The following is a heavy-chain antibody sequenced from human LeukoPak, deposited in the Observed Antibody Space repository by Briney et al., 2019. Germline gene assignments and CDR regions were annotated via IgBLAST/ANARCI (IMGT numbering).Heavy chain of an antibody. V-gene: IGHV3-7*01. J-gene: IGHJ6*02. CDR3: AKGMDV. Sequence: GGSLRLSCEGTGFTFSNSWMHWVRQAPGKGLEWVANIKQDGSEKYYVESVKGRFTISRDNAKKSVYLQMNSLRTEDTAVYYCAKGMDVWGQGTTVTVSS. CDR1: GFTFSNSW. CDR2: IKQDGSEK.